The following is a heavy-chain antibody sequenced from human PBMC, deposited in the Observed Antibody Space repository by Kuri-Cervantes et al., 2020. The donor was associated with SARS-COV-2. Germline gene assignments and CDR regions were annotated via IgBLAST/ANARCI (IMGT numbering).Heavy chain of an antibody. V-gene: IGHV4-59*11. D-gene: IGHD4-17*01. Sequence: GSLRLSCTVSGGSISSHYWSWIRQPPGKGLEWIGYIYYSGSTNYNPSLKSRVTISVDTSTNQFSLHLGSVTPADTAVYYCARAYGFLRYIYYMDVWGSGTTVTVSS. CDR1: GGSISSHY. J-gene: IGHJ6*03. CDR2: IYYSGST. CDR3: ARAYGFLRYIYYMDV.